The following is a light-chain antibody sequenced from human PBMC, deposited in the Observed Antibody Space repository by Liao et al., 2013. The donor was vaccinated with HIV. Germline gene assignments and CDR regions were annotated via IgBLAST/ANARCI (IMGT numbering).Light chain of an antibody. Sequence: SYVLTQPPSVSVAPGKTARMTCGGNNIGSTSVHWFQQRPGQAPVLVIYYDSDRPSGIPERFSGSNSGNTATLTISRVEAGDEADYYCQVWDSSGDHPRVFGGGTKLTVL. CDR1: NIGSTS. J-gene: IGLJ3*02. CDR3: QVWDSSGDHPRV. V-gene: IGLV3-21*04. CDR2: YDS.